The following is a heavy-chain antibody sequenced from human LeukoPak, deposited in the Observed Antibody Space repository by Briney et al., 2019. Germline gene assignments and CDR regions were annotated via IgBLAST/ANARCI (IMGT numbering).Heavy chain of an antibody. V-gene: IGHV3-23*01. J-gene: IGHJ5*02. Sequence: GGSLRLSCAASGFTFSSYAMSWVRQAPGKGLEWVSAISGSGGSTYYADSVKGRFTISRDNSKNTLYLQMNSLRAEDTAVYYCAKSGATWQWLVRGSWFDPWGQGTLVTVSS. D-gene: IGHD6-19*01. CDR2: ISGSGGST. CDR1: GFTFSSYA. CDR3: AKSGATWQWLVRGSWFDP.